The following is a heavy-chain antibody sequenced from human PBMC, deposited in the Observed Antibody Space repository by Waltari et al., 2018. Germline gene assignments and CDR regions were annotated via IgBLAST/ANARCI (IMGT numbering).Heavy chain of an antibody. CDR2: FIPIIGTA. D-gene: IGHD4-17*01. J-gene: IGHJ6*02. Sequence: QVQLVQSGAEVKKPGSSVKVSCKASGGTFSSYAISWVRQAPGQGLEWMGGFIPIIGTASYAHKFHVRVTITTDESTSTAYMELSSLRSEDTAVYYCAREVDYGDRCMDVWGQGTTVTVSS. V-gene: IGHV1-69*05. CDR3: AREVDYGDRCMDV. CDR1: GGTFSSYA.